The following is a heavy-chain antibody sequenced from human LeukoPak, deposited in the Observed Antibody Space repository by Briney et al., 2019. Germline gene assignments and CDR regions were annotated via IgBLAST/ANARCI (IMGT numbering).Heavy chain of an antibody. CDR2: IRSKTNSYAT. CDR1: GFTFSDSA. D-gene: IGHD3-22*01. J-gene: IGHJ4*02. V-gene: IGHV3-73*01. Sequence: PGGSLTLSCAASGFTFSDSAVHWVRQASGKGLEWVGRIRSKTNSYATAYAASVKGRFTISRDDSKNTAYLQMNSLKTEDTAVYYCTRINYDSSDYPHPFDYWGQGTLVTVSS. CDR3: TRINYDSSDYPHPFDY.